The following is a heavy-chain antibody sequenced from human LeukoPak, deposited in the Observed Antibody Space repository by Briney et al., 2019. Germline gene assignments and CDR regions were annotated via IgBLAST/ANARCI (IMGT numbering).Heavy chain of an antibody. V-gene: IGHV1-46*01. J-gene: IGHJ4*02. Sequence: GASVKVSCKASGYTFTSYYMHWVRQAPGQGLEWMGIINPSGGSTSYAQKFQGRVTTTRDTSTSTVYMELSSLRSEDTAVYYCARKSRPDSSGYYYEGNFDYWGQGTLVTVSS. CDR2: INPSGGST. CDR3: ARKSRPDSSGYYYEGNFDY. D-gene: IGHD3-22*01. CDR1: GYTFTSYY.